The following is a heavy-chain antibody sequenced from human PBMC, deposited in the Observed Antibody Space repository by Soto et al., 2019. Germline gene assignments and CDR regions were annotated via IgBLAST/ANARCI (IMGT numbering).Heavy chain of an antibody. CDR2: ISASGDYT. D-gene: IGHD2-8*01. CDR1: GFFLSNNW. Sequence: QVQLVESGGGWVKPGESLRLSCIGSGFFLSNNWMTWIRQAPGKGLEWVSYISASGDYTIYADSLKGRFTISRDNARNSLWLQINSLTAGDTAVYYCARSSGWRQVGVYNYGLDVWGQGTTVIVSS. CDR3: ARSSGWRQVGVYNYGLDV. V-gene: IGHV3-11*06. J-gene: IGHJ6*02.